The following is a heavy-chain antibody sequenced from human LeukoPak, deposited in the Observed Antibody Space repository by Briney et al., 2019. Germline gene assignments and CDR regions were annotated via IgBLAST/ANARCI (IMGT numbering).Heavy chain of an antibody. CDR2: ISAYNGNT. CDR3: VRWAGRLISSSWSDY. J-gene: IGHJ4*02. V-gene: IGHV1-18*01. Sequence: ASVKVSCTASGYTFTIYGISWVRQAPGQGLEWMGWISAYNGNTNYAQMLQGRVTMTTDTSTSTAYMELGSLRSDDTAVYYCVRWAGRLISSSWSDYWGQGTLVTVSS. D-gene: IGHD6-13*01. CDR1: GYTFTIYG.